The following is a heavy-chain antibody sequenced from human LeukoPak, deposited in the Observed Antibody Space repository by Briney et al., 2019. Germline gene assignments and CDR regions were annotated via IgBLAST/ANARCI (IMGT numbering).Heavy chain of an antibody. CDR2: IIPILGRT. CDR3: AKDYDVLTGIGWFDP. D-gene: IGHD3-9*01. J-gene: IGHJ5*02. V-gene: IGHV1-69*10. Sequence: SVKVSCKASGGPFNTYAISWLRQAPGQGLEWMGGIIPILGRTNYAQRFQGRVTITADESTTTAYMEPSSLRSEDTALYYCAKDYDVLTGIGWFDPWGQGTLVTVPS. CDR1: GGPFNTYA.